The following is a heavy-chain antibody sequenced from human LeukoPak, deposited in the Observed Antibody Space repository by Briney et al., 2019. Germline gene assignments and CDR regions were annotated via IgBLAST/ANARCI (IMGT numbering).Heavy chain of an antibody. D-gene: IGHD3-3*01. CDR3: ARGRELLYYDFWSGYYLGWFDP. Sequence: ASVKVSCKASGYTFTSYDINWVRQATGQGLEWMGWMNPNSGNTGYAQKFQGRVTMTRNTSISTAYMELGSLRSEDTAVYYCARGRELLYYDFWSGYYLGWFDPWGQGTLVTVSS. CDR1: GYTFTSYD. V-gene: IGHV1-8*01. J-gene: IGHJ5*02. CDR2: MNPNSGNT.